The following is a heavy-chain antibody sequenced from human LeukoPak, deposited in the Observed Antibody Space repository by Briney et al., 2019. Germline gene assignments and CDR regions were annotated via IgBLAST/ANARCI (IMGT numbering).Heavy chain of an antibody. CDR3: ARPRFLEWLWDAFDI. D-gene: IGHD3-3*01. J-gene: IGHJ3*02. CDR1: GFTFDDYG. Sequence: PGGSLRLSCVVSGFTFDDYGMSWVRQAPGKGLEWVSGINWNGGSTGYADSVKGLFTISRDNAKNSLYLQMNSLRAEDTAVYYCARPRFLEWLWDAFDIWGQGTMVTVSS. V-gene: IGHV3-20*04. CDR2: INWNGGST.